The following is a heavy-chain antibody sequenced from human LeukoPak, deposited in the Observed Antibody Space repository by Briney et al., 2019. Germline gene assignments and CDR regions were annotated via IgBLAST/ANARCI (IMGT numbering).Heavy chain of an antibody. CDR2: ISTSHSYI. V-gene: IGHV3-21*01. CDR3: VRDWAPASMQAAPFDC. CDR1: GFTFSSYT. D-gene: IGHD2/OR15-2a*01. Sequence: KAGGSLRLSCTASGFTFSSYTFNWVRQAPGKGLEWVSSISTSHSYIYYADSLKGRFTISRDNAKNSLYLQMSSLRAEDTAVYYCVRDWAPASMQAAPFDCWGQGTLVTVSS. J-gene: IGHJ4*02.